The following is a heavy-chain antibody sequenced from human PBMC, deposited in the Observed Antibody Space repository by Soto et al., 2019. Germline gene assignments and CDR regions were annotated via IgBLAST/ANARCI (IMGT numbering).Heavy chain of an antibody. J-gene: IGHJ4*02. V-gene: IGHV3-30*18. D-gene: IGHD1-26*01. Sequence: QVQLVESGGGVVQPGRSLRLSCVASGFTFSSYGMHWVRQAPGKGLEWVAIISYDGSNTYYADSVKGRFTISRDNSKNTLYLQRNSLGAEDTYVYYCAKEGGLSGSYYISSSYYFDYGGQGTLVTVPS. CDR3: AKEGGLSGSYYISSSYYFDY. CDR2: ISYDGSNT. CDR1: GFTFSSYG.